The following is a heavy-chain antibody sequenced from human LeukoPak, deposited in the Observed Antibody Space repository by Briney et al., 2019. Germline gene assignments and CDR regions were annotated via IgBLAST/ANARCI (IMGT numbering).Heavy chain of an antibody. CDR1: GFTFSTYV. CDR3: AKDVYGDYGGLDY. V-gene: IGHV3-23*01. D-gene: IGHD4-17*01. Sequence: GESLRLSCAASGFTFSTYVLSWICQAPGKGLEWVSSIRGSDGSTYYADSVKGRFAISRDNSKNTLYLQMNSLRAEDTAVYYCAKDVYGDYGGLDYWGQETLVTVSS. CDR2: IRGSDGST. J-gene: IGHJ4*02.